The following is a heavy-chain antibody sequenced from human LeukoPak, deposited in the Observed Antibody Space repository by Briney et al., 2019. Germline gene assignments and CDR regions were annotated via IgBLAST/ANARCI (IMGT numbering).Heavy chain of an antibody. J-gene: IGHJ4*02. V-gene: IGHV3-49*04. D-gene: IGHD3-22*01. Sequence: HPGGSLRLPCSASGFSLSDYGINWVRQAPGKGLEWVGFIRSKTSGGTEYGPSVKGRVIISRDESKNIAYLGMDSLKTEETAVYYCNRWHISGVSYSIVWGPGTLVTVSS. CDR1: GFSLSDYG. CDR2: IRSKTSGGT. CDR3: NRWHISGVSYSIV.